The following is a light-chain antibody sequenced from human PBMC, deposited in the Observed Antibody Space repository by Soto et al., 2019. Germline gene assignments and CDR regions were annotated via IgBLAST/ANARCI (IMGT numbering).Light chain of an antibody. CDR3: SSYTSSSVV. V-gene: IGLV2-14*01. Sequence: QSVLTQPASVSGSPGQSITISCTGTSSYVGGYNYVSWYQQHPGKAPKLMIYDVSNRPSGVSNRFSGSKSGNTASLTISGLQAEDEADYYCSSYTSSSVVFGGGTKLTVL. CDR2: DVS. CDR1: SSYVGGYNY. J-gene: IGLJ2*01.